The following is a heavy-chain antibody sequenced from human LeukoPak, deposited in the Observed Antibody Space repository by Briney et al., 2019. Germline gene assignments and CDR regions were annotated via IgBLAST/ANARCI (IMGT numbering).Heavy chain of an antibody. CDR3: ARDSGYSYGYHAFDI. J-gene: IGHJ3*02. CDR2: IYYRGST. CDR1: GGSISSYY. V-gene: IGHV4-59*01. D-gene: IGHD5-18*01. Sequence: SETLSLTCTVSGGSISSYYWSWIRQPPGKGLEWIGYIYYRGSTNYNPSLKCRVTISVDTSKNQFSLKLSSVTAADTAVYYCARDSGYSYGYHAFDIWGQGTMVTVSS.